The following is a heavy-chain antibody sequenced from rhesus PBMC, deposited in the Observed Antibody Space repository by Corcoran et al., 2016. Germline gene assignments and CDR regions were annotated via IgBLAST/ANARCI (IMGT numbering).Heavy chain of an antibody. CDR1: GGSVSSSHW. CDR3: ARAYEDDYGYYYTGTVDY. CDR2: ISGSSGNT. D-gene: IGHD3-9*01. J-gene: IGHJ4*01. V-gene: IGHV4-65*01. Sequence: QVQLQESGPGLVKPSETLSLTCAVSGGSVSSSHWWSWIRQPPGKGLEWLGYISGSSGNTYYNPSLKSRVTISIETSKNQFSLKLSSVTAADTAVYYCARAYEDDYGYYYTGTVDYWGQGVLVTVSS.